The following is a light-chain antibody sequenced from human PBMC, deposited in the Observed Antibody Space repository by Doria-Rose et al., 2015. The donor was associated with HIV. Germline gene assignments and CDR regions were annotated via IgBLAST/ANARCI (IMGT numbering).Light chain of an antibody. V-gene: IGKV4-1*01. CDR3: QQYYDTPS. Sequence: TQPPESLGMSLGERATLNCKSNQSLLYTSKHYLAWYQQKPGQPPKLLSYWASTRQSGVPARFSGSGSGTDFTLTISSLEAEDVAVYYCQQYYDTPSFGPGTTVDIK. CDR1: QSLLYTSKHY. J-gene: IGKJ3*01. CDR2: WAS.